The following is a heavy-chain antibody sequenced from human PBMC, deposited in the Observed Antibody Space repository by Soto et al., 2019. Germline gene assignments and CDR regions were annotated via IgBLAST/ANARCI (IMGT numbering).Heavy chain of an antibody. D-gene: IGHD3-16*01. CDR1: GFTFSSYS. J-gene: IGHJ4*02. Sequence: EVQLVESGGGLVQPGGSLRLSCAASGFTFSSYSMNWVRQAPGKGLEWVSYISSSSSTIYYADSVKGRFTISRDNAKNSLYRQMNSRRAEDTAVYYCARDVRGGPPGVLDYWGQGTLVTVSS. V-gene: IGHV3-48*01. CDR3: ARDVRGGPPGVLDY. CDR2: ISSSSSTI.